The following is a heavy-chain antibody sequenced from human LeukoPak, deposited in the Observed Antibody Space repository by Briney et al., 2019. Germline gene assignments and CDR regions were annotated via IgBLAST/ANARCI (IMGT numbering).Heavy chain of an antibody. CDR3: ARETYYDILTGYYYYYYMDA. CDR2: ISSSGSTI. CDR1: GFTFSSYE. D-gene: IGHD3-9*01. J-gene: IGHJ6*03. V-gene: IGHV3-48*03. Sequence: PGGSLRLSCAASGFTFSSYEMNWVRQAPGKGLEWVSYISSSGSTIYYADSVKGRFTISRDNAKNSLYLQMNSLRAEDTAVYYCARETYYDILTGYYYYYYMDAWGKGTTVTISS.